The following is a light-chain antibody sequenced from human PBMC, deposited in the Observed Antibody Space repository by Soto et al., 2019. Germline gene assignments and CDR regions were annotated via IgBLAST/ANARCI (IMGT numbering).Light chain of an antibody. CDR1: QSINSY. Sequence: DIQMTQSPSSLSASVVDRVTITCRASQSINSYLNWYQQKPGKAPKLLIYAASSLQSGVPSRFSGSGSGTDFTLTISSLQPEDFATYYCQQSYSTPRTFGQGTKVDIK. CDR2: AAS. CDR3: QQSYSTPRT. J-gene: IGKJ1*01. V-gene: IGKV1-39*01.